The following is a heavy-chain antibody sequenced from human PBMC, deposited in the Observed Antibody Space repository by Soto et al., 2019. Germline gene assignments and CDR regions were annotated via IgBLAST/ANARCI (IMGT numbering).Heavy chain of an antibody. V-gene: IGHV4-4*02. CDR3: GILKVGSPYWNPGYFDGMDV. D-gene: IGHD1-1*01. CDR1: GGSISSSNW. J-gene: IGHJ6*02. Sequence: QVQLQASGPGLVTPSGTLSLTCAGAGGSISSSNWWSWVRQPPGNSMERSGESYHSGITNYNPALKSRVTISLDKSKDQFYLKLSSVTAADTAVYYCGILKVGSPYWNPGYFDGMDVWGQGTTVTVSS. CDR2: SYHSGIT.